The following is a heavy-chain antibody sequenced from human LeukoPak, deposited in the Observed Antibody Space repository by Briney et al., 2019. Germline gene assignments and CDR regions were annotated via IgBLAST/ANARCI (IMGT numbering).Heavy chain of an antibody. J-gene: IGHJ6*03. Sequence: PSETLSLTCTVSGDSISSYFWTWIRQPAGKGLERIGRIYSSGSTNYNPSLKSRVTISVDKSRNQFSLKLSSVTAADTAVYYCARAGVQWQRPRDYYYYYMDVWGKGSTVTVSS. CDR3: ARAGVQWQRPRDYYYYYMDV. CDR2: IYSSGST. V-gene: IGHV4-4*07. CDR1: GDSISSYF. D-gene: IGHD6-19*01.